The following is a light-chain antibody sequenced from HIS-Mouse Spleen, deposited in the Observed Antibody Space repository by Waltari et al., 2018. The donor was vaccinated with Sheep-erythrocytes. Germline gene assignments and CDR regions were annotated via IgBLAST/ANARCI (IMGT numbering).Light chain of an antibody. CDR1: QSVLYSSNNKNY. V-gene: IGKV4-1*01. Sequence: DIVMTQSPDSLAVSLGERATINCKSSQSVLYSSNNKNYLAWYQQKPGQPPKLLIYWASTRESGVPDRFSGSGSGTDFTLTISSLQAEDEAVYYCQQYYSTPLTFGVGTKVEIK. CDR3: QQYYSTPLT. CDR2: WAS. J-gene: IGKJ4*01.